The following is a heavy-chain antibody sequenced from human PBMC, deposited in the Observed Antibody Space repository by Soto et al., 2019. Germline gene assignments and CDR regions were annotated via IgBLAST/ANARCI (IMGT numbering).Heavy chain of an antibody. Sequence: GGSLRLSXAASGFTFSSYGMHWVRQAPGKGLEWVAVISYDGSNIYYADSVKGRFTISRDNSKNTLYLQMNSLRAEDTAVYYCAKDRYRSNYHYGMDVWGQGTTVTVSS. V-gene: IGHV3-30*18. J-gene: IGHJ6*02. CDR1: GFTFSSYG. CDR2: ISYDGSNI. CDR3: AKDRYRSNYHYGMDV. D-gene: IGHD6-13*01.